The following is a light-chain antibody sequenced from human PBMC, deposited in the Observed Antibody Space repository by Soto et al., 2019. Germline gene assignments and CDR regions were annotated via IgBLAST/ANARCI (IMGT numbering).Light chain of an antibody. V-gene: IGKV1-8*01. CDR3: QQYYSYPAT. Sequence: AIRMSQSPSSFSASTGDRVTITCRASQGISSYLAWYQQKPGKAPKLLIYAASTLQSGVPSRFSGSGSRTDFTLTISCLQSEDFATYYCQQYYSYPATFGPGTKVDIK. J-gene: IGKJ3*01. CDR2: AAS. CDR1: QGISSY.